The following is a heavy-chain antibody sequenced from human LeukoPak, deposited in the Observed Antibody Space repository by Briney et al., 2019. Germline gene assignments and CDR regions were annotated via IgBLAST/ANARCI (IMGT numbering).Heavy chain of an antibody. Sequence: GGSLRLSCAASGFTFSSSAMSWVRQAPGKGLEWVSAISNNGGYTYYADSVQGRFTISRDNSKTTLCLQINSLRAEDTAVYYCAKQLGYCSDGSCYFPYWGQGTLVTVSS. J-gene: IGHJ4*02. CDR1: GFTFSSSA. CDR3: AKQLGYCSDGSCYFPY. CDR2: ISNNGGYT. V-gene: IGHV3-23*01. D-gene: IGHD2-15*01.